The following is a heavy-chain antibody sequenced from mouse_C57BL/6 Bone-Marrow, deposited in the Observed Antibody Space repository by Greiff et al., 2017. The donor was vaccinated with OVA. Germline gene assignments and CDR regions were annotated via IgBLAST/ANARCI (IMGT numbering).Heavy chain of an antibody. D-gene: IGHD2-4*01. CDR2: IHPNSGST. CDR3: AIWIYYDYLYYLDY. J-gene: IGHJ2*01. Sequence: QVQLQQPGAELVKPGASVKLSCKASGYTFTSYWMHWVKQRPGQGLEWIGMIHPNSGSTNYNEKFKSKATLTVDKSSSTAYMQLSSLTSEDSAVDDCAIWIYYDYLYYLDYWGQGTTLTVSS. CDR1: GYTFTSYW. V-gene: IGHV1-64*01.